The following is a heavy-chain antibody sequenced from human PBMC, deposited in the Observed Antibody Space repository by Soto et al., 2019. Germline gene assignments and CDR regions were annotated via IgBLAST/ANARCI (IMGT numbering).Heavy chain of an antibody. CDR2: FDPEDGET. J-gene: IGHJ4*02. CDR3: ATDLRKMATTRSDY. CDR1: GYTLTELS. D-gene: IGHD1-1*01. Sequence: ASVKVSCKVSGYTLTELSMHWVRQAPGKGLEWMGGFDPEDGETIYAQKFQGRVTMTEDTSTDTAYMELSSLRSEDTAVYYCATDLRKMATTRSDYWGQGTLVTVSS. V-gene: IGHV1-24*01.